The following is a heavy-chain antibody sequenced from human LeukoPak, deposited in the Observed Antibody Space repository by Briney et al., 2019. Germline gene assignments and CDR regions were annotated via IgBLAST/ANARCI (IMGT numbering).Heavy chain of an antibody. Sequence: ASVKDSCKASGYTFTTYGISWVRQAPGQGLEWMGWSSPYNGNTNYAQKLRGRVTMTTGTSTSTAYMELRSLRSDDTAVYYCARGGTSGWRTPNDDYWGQGTLVTVSS. J-gene: IGHJ4*02. CDR1: GYTFTTYG. CDR3: ARGGTSGWRTPNDDY. CDR2: SSPYNGNT. V-gene: IGHV1-18*01. D-gene: IGHD6-19*01.